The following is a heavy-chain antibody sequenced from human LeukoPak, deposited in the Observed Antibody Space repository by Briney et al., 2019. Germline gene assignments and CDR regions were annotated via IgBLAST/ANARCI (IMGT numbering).Heavy chain of an antibody. D-gene: IGHD2-15*01. J-gene: IGHJ4*02. CDR2: INPNSGGT. Sequence: ASVKVSCKASGYTFTGYYMHWVRQAPGQGLEWMGWINPNSGGTNYAQKFQGRVTMTRDTSISTAYMELSRLRSDDTAVYYCARVLGHLNPSDYWGQGTLVTVSS. CDR1: GYTFTGYY. CDR3: ARVLGHLNPSDY. V-gene: IGHV1-2*02.